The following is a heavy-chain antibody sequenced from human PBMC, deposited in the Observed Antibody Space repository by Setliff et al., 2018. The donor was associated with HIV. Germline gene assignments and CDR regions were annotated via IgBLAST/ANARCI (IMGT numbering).Heavy chain of an antibody. CDR3: ARAYIAFLSTWYYGMDV. Sequence: SVKVSCKASGGAFSSYALSWVRQAPGQGLEWMGGIIPIFGTANYAQKFQGRVTITTDESTSTAYMELSSLRSEDTAVYYCARAYIAFLSTWYYGMDVWGQGTTVTVSS. D-gene: IGHD5-18*01. CDR1: GGAFSSYA. CDR2: IIPIFGTA. V-gene: IGHV1-69*05. J-gene: IGHJ6*02.